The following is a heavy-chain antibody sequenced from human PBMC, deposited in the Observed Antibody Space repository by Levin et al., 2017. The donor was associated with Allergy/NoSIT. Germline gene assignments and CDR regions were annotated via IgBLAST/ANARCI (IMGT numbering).Heavy chain of an antibody. CDR3: AREGDGTAASRWFDP. J-gene: IGHJ5*02. D-gene: IGHD2-2*01. CDR2: IIPIFGTA. CDR1: GGTFSSYA. Sequence: AASVKVSCKASGGTFSSYAISWVRQAPGQGLEWMGGIIPIFGTANYAQKFQGRVTITADKSTSTAYMELSSLRSEDTAVYYCAREGDGTAASRWFDPWGQGTLVTVSS. V-gene: IGHV1-69*06.